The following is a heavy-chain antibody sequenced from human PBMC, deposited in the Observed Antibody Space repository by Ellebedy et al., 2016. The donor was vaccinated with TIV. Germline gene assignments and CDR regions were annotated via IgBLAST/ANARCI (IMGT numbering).Heavy chain of an antibody. CDR1: GFTVATNH. Sequence: GESLKISCAVSGFTVATNHMSWVRQAPGKGLEWVAVISYDGSNKYYADSVKGRFTISRDNSKNTLYLQMNSLRAEDTAVYYCARTYSSGWWVLASYYYGMDVWGQGTTVTVSS. J-gene: IGHJ6*02. D-gene: IGHD6-19*01. CDR3: ARTYSSGWWVLASYYYGMDV. V-gene: IGHV3-30-3*01. CDR2: ISYDGSNK.